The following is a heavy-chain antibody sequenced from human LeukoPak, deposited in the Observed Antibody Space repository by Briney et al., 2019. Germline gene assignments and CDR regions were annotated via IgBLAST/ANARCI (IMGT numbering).Heavy chain of an antibody. Sequence: SETLSLTCTVSGGSISSSSYYWGWIRQPPGKGLEWIGSIYYTRSTYYNPSLKSRVTISVDTSKNQFSLKLISVTAADTAVYYCARGVTMIVVVIHDWYFDLWGRGTLVTVSS. CDR2: IYYTRST. J-gene: IGHJ2*01. CDR1: GGSISSSSYY. D-gene: IGHD3-22*01. V-gene: IGHV4-39*01. CDR3: ARGVTMIVVVIHDWYFDL.